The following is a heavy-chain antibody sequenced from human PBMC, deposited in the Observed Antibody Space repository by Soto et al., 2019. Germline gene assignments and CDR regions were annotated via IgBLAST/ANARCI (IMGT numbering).Heavy chain of an antibody. CDR2: IYYSGDT. J-gene: IGHJ6*02. CDR1: GASISHYY. Sequence: PSETLSLTCVVSGASISHYYWSWIRQPPGKGLEWIGYIYYSGDTTYNPALRSRVTISEDTSKNQSSLTVSSVTAADTALYYCGRVNGYGAYGAYYYAMDVWGQGTTVTVSS. CDR3: GRVNGYGAYGAYYYAMDV. V-gene: IGHV4-59*01. D-gene: IGHD5-12*01.